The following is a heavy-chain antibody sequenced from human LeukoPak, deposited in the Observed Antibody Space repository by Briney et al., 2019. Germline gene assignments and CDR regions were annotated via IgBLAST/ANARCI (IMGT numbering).Heavy chain of an antibody. V-gene: IGHV4-39*07. CDR2: IYYSGST. CDR3: ARGLLYYDILTGYPSAFDI. Sequence: SETLSLTCTVSGGSISSNNYYWGWIRQPLGKGLEWIVNIYYSGSTYYNPSRKSRVTISVDTSKNQFSLKLSSVTAADTAVYYCARGLLYYDILTGYPSAFDIWGQGTMVTVSS. CDR1: GGSISSNNYY. J-gene: IGHJ3*02. D-gene: IGHD3-9*01.